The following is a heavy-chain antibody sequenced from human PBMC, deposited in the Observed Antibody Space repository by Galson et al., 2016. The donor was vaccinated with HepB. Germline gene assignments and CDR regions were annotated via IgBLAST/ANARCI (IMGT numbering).Heavy chain of an antibody. CDR2: ISGSGGST. CDR1: GFTFSSYA. D-gene: IGHD2-21*02. V-gene: IGHV3-23*01. CDR3: AKSYTVTAFPWWFDP. J-gene: IGHJ5*02. Sequence: SLRLSCAASGFTFSSYAMSWVRQAPGKGLEWVSGISGSGGSTYYADSVKGRFTLSRDNSNNTLYLQMNSLRAEYTAVYFCAKSYTVTAFPWWFDPWGQGTLVTVSS.